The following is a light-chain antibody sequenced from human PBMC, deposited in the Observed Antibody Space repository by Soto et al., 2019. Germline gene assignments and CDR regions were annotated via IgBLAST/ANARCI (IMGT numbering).Light chain of an antibody. V-gene: IGLV1-40*01. CDR1: SSNIGAGYD. J-gene: IGLJ2*01. Sequence: QSVLTQPPSVSGAPGQRXTISCTGSSSNIGAGYDVHWYQQLPGRAPKLLIYGNSNRPSGVPDRFSGSKSGTSASLAITGLQAEDEADYYCQSYDSSLSVVFGGGTKVTVL. CDR3: QSYDSSLSVV. CDR2: GNS.